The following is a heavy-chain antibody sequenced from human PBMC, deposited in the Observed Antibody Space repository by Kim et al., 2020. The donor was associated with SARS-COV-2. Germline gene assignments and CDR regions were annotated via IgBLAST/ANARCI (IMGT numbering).Heavy chain of an antibody. V-gene: IGHV3-48*02. J-gene: IGHJ6*02. Sequence: GGSLRLSCAASGFTFSSYSMNWVRQAPGKGLEWVSYISSSSSTIYYADSVKGRFTISRDSAKNSLYLQMNSLRDEDTAVYYCARDLVATGVTSYGVLNPYGVDVSGPGTTVTVS. D-gene: IGHD3-3*01. CDR1: GFTFSSYS. CDR3: ARDLVATGVTSYGVLNPYGVDV. CDR2: ISSSSSTI.